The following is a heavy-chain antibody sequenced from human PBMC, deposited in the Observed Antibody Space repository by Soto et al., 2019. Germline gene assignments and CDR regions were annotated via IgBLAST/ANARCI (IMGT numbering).Heavy chain of an antibody. V-gene: IGHV5-51*01. CDR2: IYPGDSDT. D-gene: IGHD4-17*01. CDR3: ARRQDYGDHDGYYYYYMDV. J-gene: IGHJ6*03. CDR1: GYSFTSYR. Sequence: GESLKICYKGSGYSFTSYRIGWVRQMPGKGLEWMGIIYPGDSDTRYSPSFQGQVTISADKSISTAYLQWSSLKASDTAMYYCARRQDYGDHDGYYYYYMDVWGKGTTVTVS.